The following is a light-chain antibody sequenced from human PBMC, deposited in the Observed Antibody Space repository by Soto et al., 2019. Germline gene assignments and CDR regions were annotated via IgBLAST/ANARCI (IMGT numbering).Light chain of an antibody. Sequence: DIAMTQSPDSLAVSLGERATINCKSSQSVLYSSNNKNYLAWYQQKPGQPPKLLIYWASTRESGVPDRFSGSGSGTDFTLTISSLQAEDVAVYYCQQYYSTPRWTFGQGTKVEIK. V-gene: IGKV4-1*01. J-gene: IGKJ1*01. CDR3: QQYYSTPRWT. CDR1: QSVLYSSNNKNY. CDR2: WAS.